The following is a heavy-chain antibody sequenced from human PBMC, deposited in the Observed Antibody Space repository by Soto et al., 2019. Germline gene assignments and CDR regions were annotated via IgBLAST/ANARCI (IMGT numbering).Heavy chain of an antibody. V-gene: IGHV1-46*01. CDR2: INPSGGAT. J-gene: IGHJ4*02. Sequence: QVQLVQSGAEVKKPGASVKVSCKASGYTFSDYRMHWVRQAPGQGLEWMGIINPSGGATTYAQKFQGRVTMTRDTSTSTVYMDMSRLTSEDTAVYYCARDGPHRCLDYWGQGTLVTVSS. CDR3: ARDGPHRCLDY. CDR1: GYTFSDYR.